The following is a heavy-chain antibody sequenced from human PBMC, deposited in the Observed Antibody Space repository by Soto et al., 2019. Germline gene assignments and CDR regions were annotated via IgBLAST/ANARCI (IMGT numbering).Heavy chain of an antibody. CDR3: AKDSSGWSGEDY. D-gene: IGHD6-19*01. V-gene: IGHV3-23*01. Sequence: EVQLLESGGGLVQPGGSLRLSCAASGFTFSSYAMSWVRQAPGMGLEWVSAISGSGGSTYYADSVKGRFTISRDNSKNTLYLQMNSLRAEDTAVYYCAKDSSGWSGEDYWVQGTLVTVSS. J-gene: IGHJ4*02. CDR1: GFTFSSYA. CDR2: ISGSGGST.